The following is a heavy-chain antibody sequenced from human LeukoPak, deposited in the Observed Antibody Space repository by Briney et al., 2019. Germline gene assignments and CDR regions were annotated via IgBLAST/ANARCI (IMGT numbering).Heavy chain of an antibody. D-gene: IGHD6-13*01. V-gene: IGHV1-69*05. CDR1: GGTFSSYA. Sequence: SVKVSCKASGGTFSSYAIRWVRQAPGQGLEWMGRIIPIFGTANYAQKFQGRVTITTDESTSTAYMELSSLRSEDTAVYYCARDGKYSSSANWFDPWGEGTLVTVSS. CDR3: ARDGKYSSSANWFDP. J-gene: IGHJ5*02. CDR2: IIPIFGTA.